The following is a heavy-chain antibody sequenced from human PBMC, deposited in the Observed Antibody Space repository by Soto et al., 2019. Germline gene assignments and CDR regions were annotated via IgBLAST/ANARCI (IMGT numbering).Heavy chain of an antibody. J-gene: IGHJ4*02. V-gene: IGHV1-69*13. CDR2: IIPIFGTA. D-gene: IGHD3-22*01. CDR3: ASNYYDSSGPFDY. Sequence: ASVKVSCKASGGTFSSYAISWVRQAPGQGLEWMGGIIPIFGTANYAQKFQGRVTITADESTSTAYMELSSLRSEDTAVYYCASNYYDSSGPFDYWGQGTLVTVSS. CDR1: GGTFSSYA.